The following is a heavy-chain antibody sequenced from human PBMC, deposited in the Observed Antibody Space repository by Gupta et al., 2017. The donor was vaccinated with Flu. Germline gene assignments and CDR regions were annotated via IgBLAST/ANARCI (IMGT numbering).Heavy chain of an antibody. V-gene: IGHV1-69*06. CDR2: INAIFGTV. D-gene: IGHD2-8*02. CDR3: AIVTGGAQLLGYYYYYMDL. J-gene: IGHJ6*03. Sequence: QLELVQSGAEVKKPGSSVTVSCKASGGTFSNYVISWGRQAPGQGLEWMGGINAIFGTVNYAQKFQGRVTITADKSTSTTYMELSSLRSDDTAKYYCAIVTGGAQLLGYYYYYMDLWGKGTTVTVYS. CDR1: GGTFSNYV.